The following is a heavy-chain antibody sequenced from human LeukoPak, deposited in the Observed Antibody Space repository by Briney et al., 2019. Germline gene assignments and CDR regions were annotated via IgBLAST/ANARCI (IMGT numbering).Heavy chain of an antibody. V-gene: IGHV1-2*02. D-gene: IGHD3-3*01. J-gene: IGHJ4*02. Sequence: GASVKVSCKASGYTFTGYYMHWVRQAPGQGREWMGWINPNSAGTNYAQKFQGRVTMTSDTSISTAYMELSRLRSDDTAVYYGARGFYDFWSGYEYYFDYWGQGTLVTVSS. CDR2: INPNSAGT. CDR3: ARGFYDFWSGYEYYFDY. CDR1: GYTFTGYY.